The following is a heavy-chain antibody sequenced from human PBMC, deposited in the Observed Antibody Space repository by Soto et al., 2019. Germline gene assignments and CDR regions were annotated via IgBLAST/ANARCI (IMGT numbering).Heavy chain of an antibody. CDR3: AKVMVKNWFDP. CDR2: ISGSGGST. Sequence: GGSLRLSWAASGFTFSSYAMSWVRQAPGKGLEWVSGISGSGGSTYYADSVKGRFTISRDNSKNTLYLQMNSLRADDPAVYYCAKVMVKNWFDPWGQGTLVTVSS. D-gene: IGHD5-18*01. J-gene: IGHJ5*02. V-gene: IGHV3-23*01. CDR1: GFTFSSYA.